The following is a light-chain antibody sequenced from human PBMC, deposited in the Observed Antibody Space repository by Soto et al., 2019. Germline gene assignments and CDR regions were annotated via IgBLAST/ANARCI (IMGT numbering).Light chain of an antibody. V-gene: IGKV1-39*01. CDR3: QQSYSTLDYT. CDR1: QSISSY. Sequence: DIQMTQSPSSLSASVGDRVTITCRASQSISSYLNWYQQKPGKAPKLLIYAASSLQSGVPSRFSGSGYGTDFTLTISSLQPEDFATYYCQQSYSTLDYTFGQGTKVDIK. J-gene: IGKJ2*01. CDR2: AAS.